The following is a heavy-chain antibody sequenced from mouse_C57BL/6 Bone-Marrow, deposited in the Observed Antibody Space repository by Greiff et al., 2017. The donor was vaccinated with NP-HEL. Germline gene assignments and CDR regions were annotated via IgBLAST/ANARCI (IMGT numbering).Heavy chain of an antibody. D-gene: IGHD2-4*01. Sequence: EVQLQQSGPELVKPGASVKISCKASGYSFTGYFMNWVMQSHGKSLEWIGRINPYNGDTFYNQKFKGKATLTVDQSSSTAYMELRRLTSEDSAVFYCARSPKSLYDYDEGAFDYWGQGTTVTVAS. CDR2: INPYNGDT. V-gene: IGHV1-20*01. CDR1: GYSFTGYF. J-gene: IGHJ2*01. CDR3: ARSPKSLYDYDEGAFDY.